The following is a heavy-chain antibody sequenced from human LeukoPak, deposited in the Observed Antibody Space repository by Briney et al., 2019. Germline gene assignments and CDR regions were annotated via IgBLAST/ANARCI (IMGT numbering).Heavy chain of an antibody. D-gene: IGHD3-16*02. CDR2: ISSSSSYI. CDR1: GFTFSSYS. Sequence: PGGSLRLSCAASGFTFSSYSMNWVRQAPGKGLEWVSSISSSSSYIYYADSVKGRFTVSRDNAKNSLYLQMNSLRAEDTAVYYCARPMGVWGSYRYYFDYWGQGTLVTVSS. V-gene: IGHV3-21*01. CDR3: ARPMGVWGSYRYYFDY. J-gene: IGHJ4*02.